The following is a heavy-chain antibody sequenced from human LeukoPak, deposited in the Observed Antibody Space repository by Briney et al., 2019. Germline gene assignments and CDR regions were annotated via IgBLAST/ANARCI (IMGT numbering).Heavy chain of an antibody. CDR3: ASITIFGGSMDV. Sequence: SETLSLTCEVYSGSFSDYHWSWIRQPPGQGLEWIGQVNNRGLATYNPSLKRPATISINTSKNQFSLKVTSVTAADTAVYYCASITIFGGSMDVWGQGTTVTVSS. J-gene: IGHJ6*02. D-gene: IGHD3-3*01. V-gene: IGHV4-34*01. CDR1: SGSFSDYH. CDR2: VNNRGLA.